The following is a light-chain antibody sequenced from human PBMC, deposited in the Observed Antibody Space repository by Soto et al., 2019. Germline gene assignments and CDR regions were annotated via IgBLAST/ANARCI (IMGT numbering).Light chain of an antibody. CDR1: QSVSSSY. V-gene: IGKV3-20*01. Sequence: EIVLTQSPGTLSLSPGERATLSCRASQSVSSSYLAWYQQKPGQAPRLLIYGASSRATGIPDRFSGSGSGTDFTLTISRLEPEDFAVYYCKQYGSSRPALTFGGGTKVEIK. J-gene: IGKJ4*01. CDR3: KQYGSSRPALT. CDR2: GAS.